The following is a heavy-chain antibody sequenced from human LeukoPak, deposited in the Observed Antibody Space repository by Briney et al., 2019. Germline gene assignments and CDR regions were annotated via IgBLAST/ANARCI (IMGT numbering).Heavy chain of an antibody. CDR1: DDSISSYY. J-gene: IGHJ3*02. D-gene: IGHD3-22*01. CDR3: ARDQGYYYDTSGYYDAFDI. Sequence: SETLSLTCTVSDDSISSYYWSWIRQPAGKGLEWIGRIYTSGSTYYNPSLKGRVTMSVDASKNQFSLKLSSVTAADTAVYYCARDQGYYYDTSGYYDAFDIWGQGTMVTVSS. V-gene: IGHV4-4*07. CDR2: IYTSGST.